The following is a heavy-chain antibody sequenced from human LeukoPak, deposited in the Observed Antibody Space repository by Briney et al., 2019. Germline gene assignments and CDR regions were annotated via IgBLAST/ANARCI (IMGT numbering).Heavy chain of an antibody. CDR2: INHSGST. J-gene: IGHJ4*02. Sequence: KSSATLSLTCAVYGGSFSGYYWSWIRQPPGKGLEWIGEINHSGSTNYNPSLKSRVTISVDTSKKQFSLKLSSVTAADTAVYYCVTYYFDSSGPKKNYWGQGTLVTVSS. CDR1: GGSFSGYY. D-gene: IGHD3-22*01. CDR3: VTYYFDSSGPKKNY. V-gene: IGHV4-34*01.